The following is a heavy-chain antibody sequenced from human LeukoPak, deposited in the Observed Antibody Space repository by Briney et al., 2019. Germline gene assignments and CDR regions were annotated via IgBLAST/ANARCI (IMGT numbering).Heavy chain of an antibody. Sequence: GRSLRLSCAASGFTFDDYAMQWVRQAPGKGLEGVSGISWNSGSIGYADSVKGRFTISRDNAKNSLYLQMNSLRAEDTALYYCAKDIGSMITFGGVIAPGDYWGQGTLVTVSS. J-gene: IGHJ4*02. CDR2: ISWNSGSI. V-gene: IGHV3-9*01. D-gene: IGHD3-16*02. CDR1: GFTFDDYA. CDR3: AKDIGSMITFGGVIAPGDY.